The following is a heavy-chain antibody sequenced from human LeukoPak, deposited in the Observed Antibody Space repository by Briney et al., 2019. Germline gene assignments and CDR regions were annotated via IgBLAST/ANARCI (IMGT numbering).Heavy chain of an antibody. CDR1: GYTFTSYD. CDR2: MNPNSGNT. Sequence: ASVEVSCKASGYTFTSYDINWVRQATGQGLEWMGWMNPNSGNTGYAQKFQGRVTMTRNTSISTAYMELSSLRSEDTAVYYCARGLYCSSTSCYTSYWFDPWGQGTLVTVSS. V-gene: IGHV1-8*01. CDR3: ARGLYCSSTSCYTSYWFDP. D-gene: IGHD2-2*02. J-gene: IGHJ5*02.